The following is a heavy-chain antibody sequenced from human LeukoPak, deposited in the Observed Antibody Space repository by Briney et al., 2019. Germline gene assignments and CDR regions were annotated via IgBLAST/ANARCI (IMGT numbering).Heavy chain of an antibody. V-gene: IGHV4-34*01. CDR2: INHSGST. CDR3: AREFWSGYLGPDYYYYYYYMDV. CDR1: GGSFSGYY. Sequence: PSETLSLTCAVYGGSFSGYYWSWIRQPPGKGLEWIGEINHSGSTNYNPSLKSRVTISVDTSKNQFSLKLSSVTVADTAVYYCAREFWSGYLGPDYYYYYYYMDVWGKGTTVTVSS. J-gene: IGHJ6*03. D-gene: IGHD3-3*01.